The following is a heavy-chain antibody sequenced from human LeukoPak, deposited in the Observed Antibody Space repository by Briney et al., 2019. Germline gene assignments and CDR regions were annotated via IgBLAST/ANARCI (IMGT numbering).Heavy chain of an antibody. CDR1: GFTFSSYT. CDR3: ARRRDSGSLQHFDY. D-gene: IGHD1-26*01. Sequence: GGSLRLSCAASGFTFSSYTMNWVRQAPGKGLEWVSSISTSSSYIYFADSVKGRFTISRDNAKNSLSLQMNSLRAEDTAVYYCARRRDSGSLQHFDYWGQGTLVTVSS. CDR2: ISTSSSYI. V-gene: IGHV3-21*04. J-gene: IGHJ4*02.